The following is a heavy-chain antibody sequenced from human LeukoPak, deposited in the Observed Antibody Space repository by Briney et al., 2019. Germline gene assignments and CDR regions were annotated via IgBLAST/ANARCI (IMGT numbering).Heavy chain of an antibody. D-gene: IGHD5-12*01. CDR3: ARGRGGYESYYYYGMDV. CDR2: TSYDGSKK. V-gene: IGHV3-30-3*01. Sequence: GGSLRLSCTASGFTFIVYAMHWVRQAPGKGLEWVAVTSYDGSKKYYADSVKGRFTISRDNSRNTLYLQMNSLRAEDTAMYYCARGRGGYESYYYYGMDVWGQGTTATVSS. CDR1: GFTFIVYA. J-gene: IGHJ6*02.